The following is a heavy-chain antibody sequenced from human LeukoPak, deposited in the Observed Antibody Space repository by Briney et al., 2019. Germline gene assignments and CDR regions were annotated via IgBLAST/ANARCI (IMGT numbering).Heavy chain of an antibody. D-gene: IGHD6-13*01. V-gene: IGHV3-30*02. CDR3: ARVYYSNSYDYWYFDL. CDR2: IRYDGTNE. J-gene: IGHJ2*01. CDR1: GFTFSSYG. Sequence: GGSLRLSCAASGFTFSSYGMHWVRQAPGKGLEWVTFIRYDGTNEYYADSVRGRFTISRDNSKNTLYLQMNSLRPEDTAVYYCARVYYSNSYDYWYFDLWGRGTLVTVSS.